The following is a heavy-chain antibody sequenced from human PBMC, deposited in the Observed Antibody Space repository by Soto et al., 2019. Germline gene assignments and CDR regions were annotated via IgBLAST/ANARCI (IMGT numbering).Heavy chain of an antibody. Sequence: PSETLSLTCTVSGGSISSGGYYWSWIRQHPGKGLEWIGYIYYSGSTYYNPSLKSRVTISVDTSKNQFSLKLSSVTAADTAVYYCARARSYYYDSSGHYYFDYWGQGTLVTVSS. CDR1: GGSISSGGYY. CDR3: ARARSYYYDSSGHYYFDY. CDR2: IYYSGST. V-gene: IGHV4-31*03. D-gene: IGHD3-22*01. J-gene: IGHJ4*02.